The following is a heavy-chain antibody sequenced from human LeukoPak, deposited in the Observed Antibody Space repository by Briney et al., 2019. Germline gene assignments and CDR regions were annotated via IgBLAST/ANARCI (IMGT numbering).Heavy chain of an antibody. J-gene: IGHJ4*02. CDR3: AKSSDYYDSSGSIDY. Sequence: GGSLRLSCAASGFTFSSYSMNWVRQAPGKGLEWVSAISGSGGSTYYADSVKGRLTISRDNSKNTLYLQMNSLRAEDTAVYYCAKSSDYYDSSGSIDYWGQGTLVTVSS. CDR2: ISGSGGST. D-gene: IGHD3-22*01. V-gene: IGHV3-23*01. CDR1: GFTFSSYS.